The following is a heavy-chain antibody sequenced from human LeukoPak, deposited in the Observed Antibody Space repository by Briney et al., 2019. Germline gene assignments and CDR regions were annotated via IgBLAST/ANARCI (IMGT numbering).Heavy chain of an antibody. Sequence: SETLSLTCTVSGGSISSGDYYWSWIRQPPGTGLEWIGYIYYSGSTYYNPSLKSRVTISVDTSKNQFSLKLSSVTAADTAVYYCASSYYYDSSGYSALNSGSYSIDYWGQGTLVTVSS. CDR2: IYYSGST. CDR3: ASSYYYDSSGYSALNSGSYSIDY. D-gene: IGHD3-22*01. V-gene: IGHV4-30-4*01. CDR1: GGSISSGDYY. J-gene: IGHJ4*02.